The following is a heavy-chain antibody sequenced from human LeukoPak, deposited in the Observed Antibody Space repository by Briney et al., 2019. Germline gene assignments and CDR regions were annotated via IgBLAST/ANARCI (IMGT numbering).Heavy chain of an antibody. CDR2: IYYSGST. J-gene: IGHJ4*02. Sequence: SETLSLTCTVSGGSISSYYWSWIRQPPGKGLEWIGNIYYSGSTNYNPSLKSRVTISVDTSKNQFSLKLSSVTAADTAVYYCARGTEEYYYDSSGYYYVIDYWGQGTLVTVSS. V-gene: IGHV4-59*01. CDR3: ARGTEEYYYDSSGYYYVIDY. D-gene: IGHD3-22*01. CDR1: GGSISSYY.